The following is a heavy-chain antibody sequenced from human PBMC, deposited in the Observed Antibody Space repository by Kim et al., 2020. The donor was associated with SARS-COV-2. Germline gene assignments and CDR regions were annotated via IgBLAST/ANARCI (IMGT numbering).Heavy chain of an antibody. Sequence: GGSLRLSCAASGFTFSSYEMNWVRQAPGKGLEWVSYISSSGSTIYYADSVKGRFTISRDNAKNSLYLQMNSLRAEDTAVYYCARVSGLIRFLEWLSREGRNDAFDIWGQGTMVTVSS. CDR2: ISSSGSTI. V-gene: IGHV3-48*03. J-gene: IGHJ3*02. CDR3: ARVSGLIRFLEWLSREGRNDAFDI. D-gene: IGHD3-3*01. CDR1: GFTFSSYE.